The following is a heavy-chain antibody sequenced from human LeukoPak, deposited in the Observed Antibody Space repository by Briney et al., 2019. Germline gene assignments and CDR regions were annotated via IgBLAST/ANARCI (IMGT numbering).Heavy chain of an antibody. CDR3: ARGGRYYDFWSGVDY. D-gene: IGHD3-3*01. CDR2: IYSSGST. J-gene: IGHJ4*02. V-gene: IGHV4-59*12. Sequence: PSETLSLTCTVSGDSITTDYWSWIRQPPGKGLEWIGYIYSSGSTNYNPSLKSRVTISVDTSKNQFSLKLSSVTAADTAVYYCARGGRYYDFWSGVDYWGQGTLVTVSS. CDR1: GDSITTDY.